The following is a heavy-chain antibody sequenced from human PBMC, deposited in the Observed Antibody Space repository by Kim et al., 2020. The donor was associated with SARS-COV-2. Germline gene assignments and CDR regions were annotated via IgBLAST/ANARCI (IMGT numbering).Heavy chain of an antibody. CDR2: IYRGGSNA. CDR1: GFTFSNYA. V-gene: IGHV3-23*03. CDR3: AKGLNGYTGYDSLDS. J-gene: IGHJ5*01. Sequence: GGSLRLSCAASGFTFSNYAMTWVRQAPGKGLEWVSVIYRGGSNAFYADSVKGRFTLSRDDSKNTLYLQMNSLRPEDTALYYCAKGLNGYTGYDSLDSWG. D-gene: IGHD5-12*01.